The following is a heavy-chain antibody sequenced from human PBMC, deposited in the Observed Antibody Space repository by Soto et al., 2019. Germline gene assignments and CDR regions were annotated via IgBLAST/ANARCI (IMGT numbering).Heavy chain of an antibody. CDR1: GFTFSSFA. CDR3: AGPGYSSQDY. J-gene: IGHJ4*02. D-gene: IGHD5-18*01. V-gene: IGHV3-23*01. CDR2: ISGSGDST. Sequence: GGSLRLSCAASGFTFSSFALSWVRQAPGKGLEWVSAISGSGDSTDYADSVKGRFTISRDNSKNTLYLQMNSLRAEDTAVYYCAGPGYSSQDYWGQGALVTVSS.